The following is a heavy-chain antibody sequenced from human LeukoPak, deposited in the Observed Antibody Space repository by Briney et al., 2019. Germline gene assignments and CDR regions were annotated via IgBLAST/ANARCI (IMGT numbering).Heavy chain of an antibody. CDR3: AKEARGPTNYYFDY. V-gene: IGHV3-33*06. D-gene: IGHD1-1*01. J-gene: IGHJ4*02. CDR1: GFTFSSYG. CDR2: IWYDGSNK. Sequence: GGSLRLSCAASGFTFSSYGMHWVRQAPGKGLDWVAVIWYDGSNKYYADSVKGRFTISRDNSKNTLYLQMNSLRAEDTAVYYCAKEARGPTNYYFDYWGQGTLVTVSS.